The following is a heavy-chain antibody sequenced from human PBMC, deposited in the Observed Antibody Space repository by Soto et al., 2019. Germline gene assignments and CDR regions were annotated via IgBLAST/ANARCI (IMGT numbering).Heavy chain of an antibody. V-gene: IGHV4-59*01. D-gene: IGHD1-26*01. CDR1: GGSISSYY. J-gene: IGHJ4*02. Sequence: SETLSLTCTVSGGSISSYYWSWIRQPPGKGLEWIGYIYYSGSTNYNPSLKSRVTISVDTSKNQFSLKLNSVTAADTAVYYCARDTTSGRYWDYWGQGTLVTVSS. CDR2: IYYSGST. CDR3: ARDTTSGRYWDY.